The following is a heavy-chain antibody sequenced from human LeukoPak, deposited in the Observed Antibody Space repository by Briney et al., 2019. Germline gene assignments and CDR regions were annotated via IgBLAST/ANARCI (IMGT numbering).Heavy chain of an antibody. CDR3: ARGLKFPGNWFDP. CDR1: GGSFSGYY. V-gene: IGHV4-34*01. J-gene: IGHJ5*02. Sequence: SETLSLTCAVYGGSFSGYYWSWIRQPPGKGLEWIGEINHSGSTNYNPSLKSRVTISVDTSKNQFSLKLSSVTAADTAVYYCARGLKFPGNWFDPWGQGTLVTVSS. CDR2: INHSGST.